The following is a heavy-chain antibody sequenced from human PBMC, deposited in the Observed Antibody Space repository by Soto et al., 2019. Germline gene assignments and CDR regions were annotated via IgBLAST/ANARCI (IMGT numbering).Heavy chain of an antibody. V-gene: IGHV1-3*01. Sequence: QVQLVQSGAEVKKPGASVKVSCKASGYTFTSYAMHWVRQAPGQRLEWMGWINAGNGNTKYSQKFQGRVTITRDTSASTDYMELSSLRSEDTAVYYCAREGANYAFDIWGQGTMVTVSS. CDR3: AREGANYAFDI. CDR2: INAGNGNT. CDR1: GYTFTSYA. J-gene: IGHJ3*02.